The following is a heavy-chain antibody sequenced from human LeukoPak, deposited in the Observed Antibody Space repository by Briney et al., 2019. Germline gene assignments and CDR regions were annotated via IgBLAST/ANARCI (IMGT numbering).Heavy chain of an antibody. CDR2: INQDGSEK. CDR3: ARGYCYSTSCSSPPDY. J-gene: IGHJ4*02. CDR1: GFTFSGYW. V-gene: IGHV3-7*03. D-gene: IGHD2-2*01. Sequence: PGGSLRLSCAASGFTFSGYWMTWVRQAPGKGLEWVGNINQDGSEKYYVDSVKGRFTISRDNAKNSLYLRMNSLRAEDTAIYYCARGYCYSTSCSSPPDYWGQGTLVTVSS.